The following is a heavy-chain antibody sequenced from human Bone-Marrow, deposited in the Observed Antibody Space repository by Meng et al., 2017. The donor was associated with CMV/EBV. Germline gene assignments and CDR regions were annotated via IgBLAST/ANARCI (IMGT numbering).Heavy chain of an antibody. Sequence: GGSLRLSCAASGFNFRSYAMDWVRQAPGKGLEWVAVISYEDGSMKYYADSVKGRFIISRDNSKNTLHLQMNSLRAEDTAIYFCARVLVGGYAEYWGQGTLVTVSS. D-gene: IGHD5-12*01. V-gene: IGHV3-30*04. CDR3: ARVLVGGYAEY. J-gene: IGHJ4*02. CDR1: GFNFRSYA. CDR2: ISYEDGSMK.